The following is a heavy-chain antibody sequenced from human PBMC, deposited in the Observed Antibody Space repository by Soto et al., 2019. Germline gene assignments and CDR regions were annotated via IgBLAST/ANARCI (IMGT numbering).Heavy chain of an antibody. V-gene: IGHV3-23*01. CDR1: GFTFSSYA. Sequence: EVQLLESGGGLVQPGGSLRLSCAASGFTFSSYAMSWVRQAPGKGLEWVSAISGSGGSTYYADSVKGRFTISRDNSTHTLYLQMNSLRADDTAVYYCAKATMIVVVTSMHYGGQGTLVTVSS. J-gene: IGHJ4*02. CDR3: AKATMIVVVTSMHY. D-gene: IGHD3-22*01. CDR2: ISGSGGST.